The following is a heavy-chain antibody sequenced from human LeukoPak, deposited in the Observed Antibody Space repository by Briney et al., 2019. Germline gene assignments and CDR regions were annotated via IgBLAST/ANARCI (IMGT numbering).Heavy chain of an antibody. J-gene: IGHJ4*02. D-gene: IGHD6-6*01. CDR1: GFTFSSYA. V-gene: IGHV3-23*01. CDR2: ISGNGNT. CDR3: QLATGC. Sequence: GGSLRLSCAASGFTFSSYAMSWVRQAPGKGLEWLSTISGNGNTYYADFVKGRFTTSRDNSKNMLSVQMNSLTAGDTATYYCQLATGCWGQGTLVTVSS.